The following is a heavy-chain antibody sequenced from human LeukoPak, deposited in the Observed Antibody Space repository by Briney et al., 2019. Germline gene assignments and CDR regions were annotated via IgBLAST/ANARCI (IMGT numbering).Heavy chain of an antibody. CDR1: EFTFSTYW. J-gene: IGHJ1*01. Sequence: GGSLRLSCVDSEFTFSTYWMAWVRQAPGKGLEWVANIKQDGTEINYVDSVRGRFTISRDNAKNSLYLQMNSLRVEDTAVYYCARDVGGGYHIFTDNGWGQGTLVTVSS. V-gene: IGHV3-7*04. CDR2: IKQDGTEI. CDR3: ARDVGGGYHIFTDNG. D-gene: IGHD3-3*01.